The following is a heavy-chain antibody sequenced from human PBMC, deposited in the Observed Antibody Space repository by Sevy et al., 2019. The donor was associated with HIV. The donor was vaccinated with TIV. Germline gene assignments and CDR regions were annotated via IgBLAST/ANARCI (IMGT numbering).Heavy chain of an antibody. CDR1: GGSISSYY. D-gene: IGHD3-3*01. CDR2: IYTSGST. V-gene: IGHV4-4*07. Sequence: SETLSLTCTVSGGSISSYYWSWIRQPAGKGLEWIGRIYTSGSTNYNPSLKSQVTMSVDTSKNQFSLKLSSVTAADTAVYYCARDGYDFWSGYMRYYYMDVWGKGTTVTVSS. CDR3: ARDGYDFWSGYMRYYYMDV. J-gene: IGHJ6*03.